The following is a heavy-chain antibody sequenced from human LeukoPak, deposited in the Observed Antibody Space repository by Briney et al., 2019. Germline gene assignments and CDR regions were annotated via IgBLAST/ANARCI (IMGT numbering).Heavy chain of an antibody. CDR2: INQEGSEK. V-gene: IGHV3-7*01. D-gene: IGHD4-17*01. J-gene: IGHJ4*02. Sequence: GGSLRLSXAASGFTFSHYWMTWVRQAPGKGLEWVANINQEGSEKYYVDSVKGRFSISRDNAKNSVYLQMNSLRAEDTAVYYCATGDDYDDYFDYWGQGTLVTVSS. CDR3: ATGDDYDDYFDY. CDR1: GFTFSHYW.